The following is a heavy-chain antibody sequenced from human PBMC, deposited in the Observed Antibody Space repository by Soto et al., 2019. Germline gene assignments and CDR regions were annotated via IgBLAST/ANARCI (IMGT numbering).Heavy chain of an antibody. CDR3: ARTITIFETWYYGIDV. D-gene: IGHD3-3*01. J-gene: IGHJ6*02. CDR1: GFTFSSYA. V-gene: IGHV3-30-3*01. Sequence: QVQLVESGGGVVQPGRSLRLSCAASGFTFSSYAMHWVRQAPGKGLEWVAVISYDGSNKYYADSVKGRFTISRDNSKNTLYLQMNSLRAADTAVYYCARTITIFETWYYGIDVWCQGTTVTVSS. CDR2: ISYDGSNK.